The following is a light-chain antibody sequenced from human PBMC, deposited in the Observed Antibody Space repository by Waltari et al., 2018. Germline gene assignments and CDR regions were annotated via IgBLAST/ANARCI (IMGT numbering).Light chain of an antibody. V-gene: IGLV1-40*01. CDR3: QSYDSSLGLWV. CDR1: RPHIGAGYD. Sequence: QSVLTHPPSVSGAPGQRVTISCPRSRPHIGAGYDVPWYHLLPGPAPKPLIYGHINRPSGVPDRFSGSKSGTSASLAITGLQAEDEADYYCQSYDSSLGLWVFGGGTKLTVL. CDR2: GHI. J-gene: IGLJ3*02.